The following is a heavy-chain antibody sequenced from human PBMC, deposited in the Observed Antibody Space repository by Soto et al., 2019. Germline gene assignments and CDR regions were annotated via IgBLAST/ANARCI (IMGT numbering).Heavy chain of an antibody. Sequence: GGSLRLSCAASGFSFSDHYMDWVRQAPGKGLEWVGRIRKKDNSYSTEYAASVKGRFTISRDDSKNSLYLQMNSLQIEDTAVYYCATSGSYRPLDYWGQGTQVT. D-gene: IGHD1-26*01. CDR1: GFSFSDHY. J-gene: IGHJ4*02. V-gene: IGHV3-72*01. CDR2: IRKKDNSYST. CDR3: ATSGSYRPLDY.